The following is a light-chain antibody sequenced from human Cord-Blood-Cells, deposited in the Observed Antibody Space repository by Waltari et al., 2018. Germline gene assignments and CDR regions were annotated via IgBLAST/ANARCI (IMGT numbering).Light chain of an antibody. CDR3: SSYTSSSTLVV. CDR2: EVS. V-gene: IGLV2-14*01. Sequence: QSALTHPAPVSGSPGQSITLSCTGTRIAVGGYNHVSCYQQHPGKAPKPMIYEVSNRPSGVSNRFSGSKSGNTASLTIAGLQAEDEADYYCSSYTSSSTLVVFGGGTKLTVL. J-gene: IGLJ2*01. CDR1: RIAVGGYNH.